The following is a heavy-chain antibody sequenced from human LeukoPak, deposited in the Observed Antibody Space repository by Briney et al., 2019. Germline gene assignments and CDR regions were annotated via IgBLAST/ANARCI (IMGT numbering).Heavy chain of an antibody. CDR1: GGSFSGYY. Sequence: KASETLSLTCAVYGGSFSGYYWSWIRQPPGKGLEWIGEINHSGSTNYNPSLKSRVTISVDTSKNQFSLKLSSVTAADTAVYYDVGYYGSGSSLDYWGQGTLVTVSS. V-gene: IGHV4-34*01. CDR3: VGYYGSGSSLDY. D-gene: IGHD3-10*01. CDR2: INHSGST. J-gene: IGHJ4*02.